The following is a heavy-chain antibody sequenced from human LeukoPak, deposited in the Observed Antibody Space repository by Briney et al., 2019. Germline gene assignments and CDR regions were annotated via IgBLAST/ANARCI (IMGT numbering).Heavy chain of an antibody. CDR1: GGSFSGYY. Sequence: SETLSLTYAVYGGSFSGYYWSWIRQPPGKGLEWLGEINHSGSTNYNPSLKSRVTISVDTSKNQFSLTLRSVTAADTAVYYCARTLSGSYYYYMDVWGKGTMVTVSS. D-gene: IGHD1-26*01. CDR2: INHSGST. J-gene: IGHJ6*03. V-gene: IGHV4-34*01. CDR3: ARTLSGSYYYYMDV.